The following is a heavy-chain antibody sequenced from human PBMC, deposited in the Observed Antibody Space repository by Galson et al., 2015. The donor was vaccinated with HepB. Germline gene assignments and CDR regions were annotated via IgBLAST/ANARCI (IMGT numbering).Heavy chain of an antibody. CDR1: GYTFTSYY. J-gene: IGHJ4*02. Sequence: SVKVSCKASGYTFTSYYMHWVRQAPGQGLEWMGIINPSGGSTSYAQKLQGRVTMTRDTSTGTVYMELSSLRSEDTAVYYCARDLQEYYFDYWGQGTLVTVSS. CDR3: ARDLQEYYFDY. CDR2: INPSGGST. V-gene: IGHV1-46*04. D-gene: IGHD4-11*01.